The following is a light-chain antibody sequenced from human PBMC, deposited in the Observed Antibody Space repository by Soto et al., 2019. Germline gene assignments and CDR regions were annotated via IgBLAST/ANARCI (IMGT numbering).Light chain of an antibody. CDR3: QQYGSSPVT. Sequence: EILLTQSPSTLSLSPGEGVTLSCRASQSVIGNSLAWYQQKPGQAPRLLIYAASTRAAAVPDRFTGSGSGTDFALTISRLEPEDFGVYYCQQYGSSPVTSGPGTKVDI. V-gene: IGKV3-20*01. CDR2: AAS. CDR1: QSVIGNS. J-gene: IGKJ3*01.